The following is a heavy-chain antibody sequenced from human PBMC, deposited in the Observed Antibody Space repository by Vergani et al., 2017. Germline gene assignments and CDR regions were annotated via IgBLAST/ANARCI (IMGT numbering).Heavy chain of an antibody. D-gene: IGHD4-17*01. CDR3: AKTVTPWDYYYYMDV. CDR2: ISYDGSNK. CDR1: GSTVSGNY. J-gene: IGHJ6*03. V-gene: IGHV3-30*18. Sequence: LQLVESGGGLVQPGGSLRLSCAASGSTVSGNYMTWVRQAPGKGLEWVAVISYDGSNKYYADSVKGRFTISRDNSENTLYLQMNSLRAEDTAVYYCAKTVTPWDYYYYMDVWGKGTTVTVSS.